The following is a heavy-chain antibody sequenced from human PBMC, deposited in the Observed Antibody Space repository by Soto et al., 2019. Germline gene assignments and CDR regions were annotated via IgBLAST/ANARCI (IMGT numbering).Heavy chain of an antibody. CDR3: ARDAWYSSSWFDY. CDR1: GFTFSSYG. CDR2: IWYDGSNK. V-gene: IGHV3-33*01. J-gene: IGHJ4*02. Sequence: QVQLVESGGGVVQPGRSLRLSCAASGFTFSSYGMHWVRQAPGKGLEWVAVIWYDGSNKYYADSVKGRFTISRDNSKNTLYLQMNSLRAEDTAVYYCARDAWYSSSWFDYWGQGTLVTVSA. D-gene: IGHD6-13*01.